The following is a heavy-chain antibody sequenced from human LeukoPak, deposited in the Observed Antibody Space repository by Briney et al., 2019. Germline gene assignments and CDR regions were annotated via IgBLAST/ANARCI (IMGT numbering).Heavy chain of an antibody. CDR2: IIPIFGTA. CDR3: ARDFIPQRLDNDAFDI. Sequence: SVKVSCKASGGTFSSYAISWVRQAPGQGLEWMGGIIPIFGTANYAQKFQGRVTITADESTSTAYMELSSLRSEDTAVYYCARDFIPQRLDNDAFDIWGQGTMVTVSS. V-gene: IGHV1-69*13. D-gene: IGHD6-25*01. J-gene: IGHJ3*02. CDR1: GGTFSSYA.